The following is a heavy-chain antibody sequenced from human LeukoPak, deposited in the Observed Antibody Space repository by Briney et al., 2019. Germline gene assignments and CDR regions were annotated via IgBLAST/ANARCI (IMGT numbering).Heavy chain of an antibody. V-gene: IGHV3-30-3*01. Sequence: PGRSLKLSCAASGFTFSSYAMHWVRQAPGKGLEWVAVISYDASNKYYADSVKGRFTISRDNSKNTLYLQMNSLRAEDTAVYYCARDRPSIAVAGGYYYYYGMDVWGQGTTVTVSS. CDR2: ISYDASNK. CDR1: GFTFSSYA. J-gene: IGHJ6*02. D-gene: IGHD6-19*01. CDR3: ARDRPSIAVAGGYYYYYGMDV.